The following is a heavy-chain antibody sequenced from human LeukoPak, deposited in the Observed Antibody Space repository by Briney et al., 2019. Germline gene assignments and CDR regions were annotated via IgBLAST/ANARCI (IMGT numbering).Heavy chain of an antibody. D-gene: IGHD2-2*01. CDR3: AKDLQGHYALDY. J-gene: IGHJ4*02. Sequence: GGSLRLSCAASGFTFSSSDLHWVRQAPGKGLEWVAVIPYGGSNRYYADSVKGRSTISRDNSKNTLYLQMNSLRTEDTAVYYCAKDLQGHYALDYWGQGTLVTVSS. V-gene: IGHV3-30*18. CDR2: IPYGGSNR. CDR1: GFTFSSSD.